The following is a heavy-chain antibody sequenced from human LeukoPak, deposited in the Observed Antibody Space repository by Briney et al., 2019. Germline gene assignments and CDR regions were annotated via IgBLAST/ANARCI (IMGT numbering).Heavy chain of an antibody. D-gene: IGHD2-21*02. Sequence: ASVKVSCKASGYTFTSYGISWVRQAPGQGLEWMGWISAYNGNTNYAQKLQGRVTMTTDTSTSTAYMELRSLRSDDTAVYYSARDRTYCGGDCSHYWYFDLWGRGTLVTVSS. V-gene: IGHV1-18*01. CDR3: ARDRTYCGGDCSHYWYFDL. J-gene: IGHJ2*01. CDR1: GYTFTSYG. CDR2: ISAYNGNT.